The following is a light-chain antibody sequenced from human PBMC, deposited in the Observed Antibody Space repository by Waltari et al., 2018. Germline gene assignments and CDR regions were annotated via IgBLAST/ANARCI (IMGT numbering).Light chain of an antibody. J-gene: IGLJ1*01. CDR3: GAWDDSLNGYV. CDR1: SSNIETNT. V-gene: IGLV1-44*01. Sequence: QSVLTQPPSASGTPGQRVAISCSGSSSNIETNTVNWYQQLPGTAPKLLIYSDNPLPSGVPDRFSGSKSGTSASLAISGLQSEDEADYYCGAWDDSLNGYVFGTGTKVTVL. CDR2: SDN.